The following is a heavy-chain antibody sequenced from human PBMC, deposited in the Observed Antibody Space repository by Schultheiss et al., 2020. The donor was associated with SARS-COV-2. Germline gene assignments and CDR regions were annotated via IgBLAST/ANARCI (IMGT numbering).Heavy chain of an antibody. CDR1: GGSISSYY. D-gene: IGHD2-21*02. CDR3: ARAVVTVNAYNWFDP. J-gene: IGHJ5*02. Sequence: SQTLSLTCTVSGGSISSYYWSWIRQPPGKGLEWIGYIYYSGSTYYNPSLKSRVTISIDMSKNQFSLKLSSVTAADTAVYYCARAVVTVNAYNWFDPWGQGTLVTVSS. V-gene: IGHV4-59*04. CDR2: IYYSGST.